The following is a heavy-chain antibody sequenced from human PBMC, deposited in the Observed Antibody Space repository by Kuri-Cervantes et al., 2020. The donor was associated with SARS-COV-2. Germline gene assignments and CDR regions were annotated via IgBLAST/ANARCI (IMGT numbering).Heavy chain of an antibody. Sequence: ASVKVSCKVSGYTLTELSMHWVRQAPGKGLEWMGGFEPEDGETIYAQKFQGRVTMTEDTSTDTAYMELSSLRSEDTAVYYCATARFQWELLPLSSWGQGTLVTVSS. D-gene: IGHD1-26*01. CDR3: ATARFQWELLPLSS. J-gene: IGHJ5*02. CDR1: GYTLTELS. V-gene: IGHV1-24*01. CDR2: FEPEDGET.